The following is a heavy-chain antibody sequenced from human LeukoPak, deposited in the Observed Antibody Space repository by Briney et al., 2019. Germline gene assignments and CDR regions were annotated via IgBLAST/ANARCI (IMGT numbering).Heavy chain of an antibody. CDR1: GGSISSSSYY. CDR2: IYYSGSI. CDR3: ARSRERGVLGITFDY. V-gene: IGHV4-39*01. D-gene: IGHD3-16*01. Sequence: SETLSLTCTVSGGSISSSSYYWGWIRQPPGKGLEWIGYIYYSGSIYYNPSLKSRVTISVDTSKNQFSLKLSSVTAADTAVYYCARSRERGVLGITFDYWGQGTLVTVSS. J-gene: IGHJ4*02.